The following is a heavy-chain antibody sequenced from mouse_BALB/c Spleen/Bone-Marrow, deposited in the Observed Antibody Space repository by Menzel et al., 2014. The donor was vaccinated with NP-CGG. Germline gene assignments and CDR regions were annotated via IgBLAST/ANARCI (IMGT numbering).Heavy chain of an antibody. V-gene: IGHV1-14*01. D-gene: IGHD2-3*01. CDR2: INPYNDGT. CDR3: AREDGYYGMDY. Sequence: VQLQQSGPELVKPGASVKMSCKASGYTFTSYVLHWVKQKPGQGLEWIGYINPYNDGTKSNEKFKGKATLTSGKSSSTAYMELSSLTSEDSAVYYCAREDGYYGMDYWGQGTSVTVSS. J-gene: IGHJ4*01. CDR1: GYTFTSYV.